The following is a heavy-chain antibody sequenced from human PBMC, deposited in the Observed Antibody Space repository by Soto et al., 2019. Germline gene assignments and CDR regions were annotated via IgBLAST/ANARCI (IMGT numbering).Heavy chain of an antibody. J-gene: IGHJ5*02. CDR2: ISGSGGST. CDR1: GFTFSSYA. CDR3: AKDAVGVPTVGVMLGVWGWFDP. Sequence: EVQLLESGGGLVQPGGSLRLSCAASGFTFSSYAMSWVRQAPGKGLEWVSAISGSGGSTYYADSVKGRFTISRDNSKNTLTLQMNILRAEYTAVYYCAKDAVGVPTVGVMLGVWGWFDPWVQGTLVTVSS. V-gene: IGHV3-23*01. D-gene: IGHD3-10*02.